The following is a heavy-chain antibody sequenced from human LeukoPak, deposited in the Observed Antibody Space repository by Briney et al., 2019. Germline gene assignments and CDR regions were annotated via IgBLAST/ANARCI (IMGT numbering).Heavy chain of an antibody. Sequence: PGGSLRLSCAASGLTFSNAWMSWVRQAPGKGLEWVGRIKSKTDGGTTDYAAPVKGRFTISSDDSKNTLYLQMNSLQTEDTAVYYCTTGGSSSYSAPLPLDYWGQGTLVTVSS. V-gene: IGHV3-15*01. CDR3: TTGGSSSYSAPLPLDY. CDR2: IKSKTDGGTT. D-gene: IGHD6-13*01. CDR1: GLTFSNAW. J-gene: IGHJ4*02.